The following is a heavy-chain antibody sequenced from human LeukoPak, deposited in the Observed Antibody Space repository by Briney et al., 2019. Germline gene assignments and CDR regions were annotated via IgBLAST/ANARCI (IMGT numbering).Heavy chain of an antibody. CDR3: ARESGGSYYLDY. D-gene: IGHD2-15*01. CDR2: LHRGGRT. J-gene: IGHJ4*02. Sequence: GGSLRLSCAASGFCVSRSYLSWVRQAAGKGLEWVSVLHRGGRTYYADSVKDRFTISRDNSKNTLYLQINGLRAEDTAVYYCARESGGSYYLDYWGQGTLVTVSS. V-gene: IGHV3-66*01. CDR1: GFCVSRSY.